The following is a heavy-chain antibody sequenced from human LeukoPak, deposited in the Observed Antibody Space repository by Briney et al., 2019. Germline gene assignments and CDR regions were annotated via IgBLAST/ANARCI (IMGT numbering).Heavy chain of an antibody. CDR2: ISRSGSTK. CDR3: AKGDGYNEDMDV. V-gene: IGHV3-11*01. D-gene: IGHD5-24*01. CDR1: GFTFSDYN. J-gene: IGHJ6*02. Sequence: GGSLRLSCAASGFTFSDYNVRWIRQAPGKGLEWVSSISRSGSTKYYADSVKGRFTISRDNAKNSLFLQMKSLRAEDTAVYYCAKGDGYNEDMDVWGQGTTVTISS.